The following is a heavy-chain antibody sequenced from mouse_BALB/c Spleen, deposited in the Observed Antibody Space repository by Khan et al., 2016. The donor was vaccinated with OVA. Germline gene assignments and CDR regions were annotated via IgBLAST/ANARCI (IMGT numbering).Heavy chain of an antibody. D-gene: IGHD4-1*01. CDR3: ASHLTVSFAY. CDR1: GFTLSTYG. V-gene: IGHV5-6*01. J-gene: IGHJ3*01. Sequence: EVELVESGGDLVKPGGSLRLSCAASGFTLSTYGMSWVRQFPDKRLEWVATINSVGYYTYYPDTVKGRFTISRNNAENTLYLQMSSLKSEDTAICYCASHLTVSFAYWGQGTLVTVST. CDR2: INSVGYYT.